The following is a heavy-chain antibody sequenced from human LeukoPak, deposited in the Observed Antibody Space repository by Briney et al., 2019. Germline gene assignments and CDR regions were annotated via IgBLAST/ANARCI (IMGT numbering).Heavy chain of an antibody. CDR2: INPSGGST. V-gene: IGHV1-46*01. CDR1: GYTFTSYY. CDR3: ARTWDILTGSGWFDP. D-gene: IGHD3-9*01. Sequence: ASVKVSRKASGYTFTSYYMHWVRQAPGQGLEWMGIINPSGGSTSYAQKFQGRVTMTRDTSTSTVYMELSSLRSEDTAVYYCARTWDILTGSGWFDPWGQGTLVTVSS. J-gene: IGHJ5*02.